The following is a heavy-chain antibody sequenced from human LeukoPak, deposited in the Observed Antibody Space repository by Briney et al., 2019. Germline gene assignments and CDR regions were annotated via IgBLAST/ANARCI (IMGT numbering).Heavy chain of an antibody. CDR3: AKVDTAMVLFDY. V-gene: IGHV3-43*02. Sequence: GGPLRLSCAASGFTFSSYAMHWVRQAPGKGLEWVSLISGDGGSTYYADSVKGRFTISRDNSKNSLYLQMNSLRTEDTALYYCAKVDTAMVLFDYWGQGTLVTVSS. D-gene: IGHD5-18*01. CDR1: GFTFSSYA. J-gene: IGHJ4*02. CDR2: ISGDGGST.